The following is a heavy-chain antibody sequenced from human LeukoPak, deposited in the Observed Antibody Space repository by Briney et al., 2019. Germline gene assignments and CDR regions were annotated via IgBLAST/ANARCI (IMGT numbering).Heavy chain of an antibody. Sequence: GGSLRLSCAASGFTFSTHSMNWVRQAPGKGLEWVSYISSSRSTIYYADSVKGRSTISRDNAKNSLFLQMNSLRAEDTAVYYCARIDVDTAMVFDYWGQGTLVTVSS. D-gene: IGHD5-18*01. V-gene: IGHV3-48*01. CDR1: GFTFSTHS. CDR2: ISSSRSTI. J-gene: IGHJ4*02. CDR3: ARIDVDTAMVFDY.